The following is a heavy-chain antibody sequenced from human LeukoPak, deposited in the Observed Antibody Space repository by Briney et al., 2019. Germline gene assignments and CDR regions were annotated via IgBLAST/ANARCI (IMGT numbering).Heavy chain of an antibody. CDR1: GGSVSGISYY. Sequence: NPSETLSLTCSVSGGSVSGISYYWGWIRQPPGKGLERIGNIYYSGSSYNNPSLESRVVISVDTSRNQFSLKLTSVTATDTAVYYCARQGAVGATGFDFWGQGILVTVSS. CDR3: ARQGAVGATGFDF. V-gene: IGHV4-39*01. CDR2: IYYSGSS. J-gene: IGHJ4*02. D-gene: IGHD1-26*01.